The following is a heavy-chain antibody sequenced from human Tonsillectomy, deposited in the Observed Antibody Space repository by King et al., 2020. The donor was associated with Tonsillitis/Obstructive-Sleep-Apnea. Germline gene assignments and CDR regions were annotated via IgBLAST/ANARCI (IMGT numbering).Heavy chain of an antibody. CDR2: INTNTGNP. CDR3: AREEGYYDSSGYYYYYYYRDV. V-gene: IGHV7-4-1*02. Sequence: VQLVESGSELKKPGASVKVSCKASGYTFTSYAMHWVRQAPGQGLEWMGWINTNTGNPTYAQGFTGRFVFSLDTSVSTAYLQISSLKAEDTAVYYCAREEGYYDSSGYYYYYYYRDVWGKGTTVTVSS. J-gene: IGHJ6*03. CDR1: GYTFTSYA. D-gene: IGHD3-22*01.